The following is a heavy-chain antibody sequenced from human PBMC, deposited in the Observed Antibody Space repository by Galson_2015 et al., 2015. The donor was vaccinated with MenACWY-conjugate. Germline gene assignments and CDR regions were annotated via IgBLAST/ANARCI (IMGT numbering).Heavy chain of an antibody. CDR3: ARAGPTIFGVVIIGEIYY. Sequence: SVKVSCKASGYTFTSYGISWVRQAPGQGLEWTGWISAYNGNTNYAQKLQGRVTMTTDTSTSTAYMELRSLRSDDTAVYYCARAGPTIFGVVIIGEIYYWGQGTLVTVSS. J-gene: IGHJ4*02. V-gene: IGHV1-18*01. CDR2: ISAYNGNT. CDR1: GYTFTSYG. D-gene: IGHD3-3*01.